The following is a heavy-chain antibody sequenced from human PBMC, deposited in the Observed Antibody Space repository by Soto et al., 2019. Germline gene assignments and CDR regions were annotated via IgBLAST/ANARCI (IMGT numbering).Heavy chain of an antibody. J-gene: IGHJ4*02. CDR3: TKDMKSRAQGWALDY. D-gene: IGHD2-15*01. Sequence: QVRLVQSGAEVKKTGSSVKVSCKVSGGTFNSFPISWVRQVPGQGLEWMGGIVPVFGIANYAEDFLGRVTITADRSTTTSYMELSSLRSDDTALYYCTKDMKSRAQGWALDYWGQGTQVFVSS. CDR1: GGTFNSFP. V-gene: IGHV1-69*17. CDR2: IVPVFGIA.